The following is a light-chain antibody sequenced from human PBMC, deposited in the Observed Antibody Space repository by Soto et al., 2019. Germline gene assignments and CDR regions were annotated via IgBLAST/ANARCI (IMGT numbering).Light chain of an antibody. CDR2: KNN. CDR1: GSNVGASYD. CDR3: QSYDNSLSVYV. J-gene: IGLJ1*01. V-gene: IGLV1-40*01. Sequence: QSVLTQPPSVSGAPGQTITMSCTGSGSNVGASYDVHWYQVLPGAGPRLLIYKNNNRPSGVPDRFSGSKSGTSASLAITGLQAEDEADYYCQSYDNSLSVYVFGTGTKVTVL.